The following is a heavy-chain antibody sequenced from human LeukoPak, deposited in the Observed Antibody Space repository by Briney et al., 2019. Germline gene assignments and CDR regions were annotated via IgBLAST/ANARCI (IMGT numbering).Heavy chain of an antibody. CDR1: GYTFTSYG. CDR2: ISAYNGNT. CDR3: ARMIAYYMDV. D-gene: IGHD2-21*01. Sequence: GASVKVSCKASGYTFTSYGLSWVRQAPGQGLEWMGWISAYNGNTNYAQKFQGRVTMTTDTSTSTAYMELSWLRSDDTAMYYCARMIAYYMDVWGKGTTVTVSS. J-gene: IGHJ6*03. V-gene: IGHV1-18*01.